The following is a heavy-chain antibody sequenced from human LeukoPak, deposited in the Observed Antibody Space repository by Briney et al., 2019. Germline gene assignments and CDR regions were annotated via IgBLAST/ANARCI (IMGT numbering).Heavy chain of an antibody. CDR3: ARDPPEYYDSSGFYDY. D-gene: IGHD3-22*01. CDR2: INPNNGDT. V-gene: IGHV1-2*02. CDR1: GYTFTSYY. Sequence: ASVKVSCKASGYTFTSYYMHWVRQAPGQGLEWMGWINPNNGDTNYAQKFQGRVTMTRDTSISTAYMEVTRLRSDDTAVYYCARDPPEYYDSSGFYDYWGQGTLVTVSS. J-gene: IGHJ4*02.